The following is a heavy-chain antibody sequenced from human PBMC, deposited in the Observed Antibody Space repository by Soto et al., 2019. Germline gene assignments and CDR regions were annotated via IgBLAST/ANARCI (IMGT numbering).Heavy chain of an antibody. V-gene: IGHV4-34*01. CDR2: INHSGST. Sequence: SETLSLTCAVYGGSFSGYYWSWIRQPPGKGLEWIGEINHSGSTNYNPSLKSRVTISVDTSKNQFSLKLSSVTAADTAVYYCARTQKSRETVAGTDYWGQGTLVTVSS. D-gene: IGHD6-19*01. CDR1: GGSFSGYY. J-gene: IGHJ4*02. CDR3: ARTQKSRETVAGTDY.